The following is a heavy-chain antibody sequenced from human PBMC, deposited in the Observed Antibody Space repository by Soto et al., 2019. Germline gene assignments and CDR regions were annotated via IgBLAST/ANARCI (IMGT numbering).Heavy chain of an antibody. CDR3: ATEPIYYNDGSGYYPLGH. D-gene: IGHD3-22*01. CDR2: ISAHNGDT. CDR1: GYSFATYG. Sequence: ASVKVSCKASGYSFATYGFSWVQQAPGQGLECVGWISAHNGDTHYSQKFQGRVTLTTDTSTNTGYMELRSLTSDDTAVYFCATEPIYYNDGSGYYPLGHWGQGTLVTVSS. V-gene: IGHV1-18*04. J-gene: IGHJ4*02.